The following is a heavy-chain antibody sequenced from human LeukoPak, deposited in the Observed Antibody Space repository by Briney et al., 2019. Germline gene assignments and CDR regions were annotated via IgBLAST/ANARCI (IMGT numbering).Heavy chain of an antibody. CDR2: ISESGDVT. CDR1: GFTFSNYP. D-gene: IGHD2-21*02. V-gene: IGHV3-23*01. J-gene: IGHJ4*02. Sequence: PGGSLRLSCEASGFTFSNYPMSWVRQAPGRGLEWVSVISESGDVTHYADAMKGRFTISRDNAKNTLNLQMNSLRAEDTAIYYCARGTSYCGGDRPIDYWGQGTLVTVSS. CDR3: ARGTSYCGGDRPIDY.